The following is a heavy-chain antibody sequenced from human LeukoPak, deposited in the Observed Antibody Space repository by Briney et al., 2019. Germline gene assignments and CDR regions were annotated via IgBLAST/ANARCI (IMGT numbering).Heavy chain of an antibody. J-gene: IGHJ4*02. CDR1: GFTFSSYW. Sequence: GGSLRLSCAASGFTFSSYWMNWVRQAPGKGLEWVANIKRDGSVKNYLDSVKGRFTISRDNAKNSLYLQMNSLRAEDTAVYYCARIDSSGYTFDSWGQGTLVTVSS. D-gene: IGHD3-22*01. CDR3: ARIDSSGYTFDS. V-gene: IGHV3-7*01. CDR2: IKRDGSVK.